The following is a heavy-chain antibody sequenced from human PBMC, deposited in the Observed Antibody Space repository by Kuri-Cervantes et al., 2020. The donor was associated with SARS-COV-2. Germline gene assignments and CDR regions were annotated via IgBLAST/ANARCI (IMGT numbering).Heavy chain of an antibody. V-gene: IGHV1-46*01. CDR2: INPSGGST. J-gene: IGHJ4*02. Sequence: ASVKVSCKASGYAFTSYYMHWVRQAPGQGLEWMGIINPSGGSTTYAQMLQGRVTMTGDTSTSTVYMVLRSLRSEDTAVYYCARGYSVSDFGPQGYWGQGTLVTVSS. CDR3: ARGYSVSDFGPQGY. D-gene: IGHD5/OR15-5a*01. CDR1: GYAFTSYY.